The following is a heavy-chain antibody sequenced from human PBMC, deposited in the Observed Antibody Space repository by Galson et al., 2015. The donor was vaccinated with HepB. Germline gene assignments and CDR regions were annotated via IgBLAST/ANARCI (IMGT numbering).Heavy chain of an antibody. CDR2: IYSSGTT. V-gene: IGHV4-61*02. CDR1: GGSISSGTYY. D-gene: IGHD3-10*01. CDR3: ARGETGWLYGTGSRLDY. J-gene: IGHJ4*02. Sequence: TLSLTCTVSGGSISSGTYYWNWIRQPAEKGLEWLGRIYSSGTTNYRPSLESRLAILVDTSQNQFSLRLNSGTASDTAVYCCARGETGWLYGTGSRLDYWGQGILVTVSS.